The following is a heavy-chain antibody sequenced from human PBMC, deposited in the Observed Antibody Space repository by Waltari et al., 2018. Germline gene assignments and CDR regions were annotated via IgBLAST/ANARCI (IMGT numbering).Heavy chain of an antibody. V-gene: IGHV4-38-2*01. CDR3: ARQGPYSNVGPIDY. J-gene: IGHJ4*02. CDR2: IYHSGST. Sequence: QVQLQESGPGLVTPSETLSLTCAVSGYSISSGYYWGWIRQPPGKGLEWIGSIYHSGSTYYNPSLKSRVTISVDTSKNQFSLKLSSVTAADTAVYYCARQGPYSNVGPIDYWGQGTLVTVSS. D-gene: IGHD4-4*01. CDR1: GYSISSGYY.